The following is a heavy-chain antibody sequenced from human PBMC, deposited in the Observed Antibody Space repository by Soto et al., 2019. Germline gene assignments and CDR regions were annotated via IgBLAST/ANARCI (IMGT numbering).Heavy chain of an antibody. D-gene: IGHD3-22*01. J-gene: IGHJ4*02. V-gene: IGHV3-30*18. Sequence: QVQLVESGGGVVQPGRSLRLSCAASGFTFSSYGMHWVRQAPGKGLEWVAVISYDGSNKYYADSVKGRFTISRDNSKNTLYLQMNGLRAEDTAVYYCAKDRGGGGYYYDSSGYSLLDYWGQGTLVTVSS. CDR1: GFTFSSYG. CDR2: ISYDGSNK. CDR3: AKDRGGGGYYYDSSGYSLLDY.